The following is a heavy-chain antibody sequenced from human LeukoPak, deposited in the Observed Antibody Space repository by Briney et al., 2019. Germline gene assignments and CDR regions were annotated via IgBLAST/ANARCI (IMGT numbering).Heavy chain of an antibody. D-gene: IGHD3-10*01. CDR3: ARGGKGADSGSYQTPEYFQH. J-gene: IGHJ1*01. CDR2: IFYSGST. CDR1: GGSISSSSYY. V-gene: IGHV4-39*07. Sequence: SETLSLTCTASGGSISSSSYYWGWIRQPPGKGLERIGSIFYSGSTYYNPSLKDRVTISVDTSKNQFSLKLSSVTAADTAVYYCARGGKGADSGSYQTPEYFQHWGQGTLVTVSS.